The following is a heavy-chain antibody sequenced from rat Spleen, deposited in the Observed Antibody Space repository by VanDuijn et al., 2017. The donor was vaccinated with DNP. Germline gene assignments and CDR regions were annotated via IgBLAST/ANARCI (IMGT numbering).Heavy chain of an antibody. Sequence: EVQLVESGGGLVQPGRSMKLSCAASGFTFSKYYMAWVRQAPTKGLEWVASISTGGGNTYYRGSVKGRFTISRDNAKSTLYLQMDSLRSEETATYFCARHEDYSSYIYGFAYWGQGTLVTVSS. J-gene: IGHJ3*01. V-gene: IGHV5S11*01. D-gene: IGHD1-2*01. CDR3: ARHEDYSSYIYGFAY. CDR1: GFTFSKYY. CDR2: ISTGGGNT.